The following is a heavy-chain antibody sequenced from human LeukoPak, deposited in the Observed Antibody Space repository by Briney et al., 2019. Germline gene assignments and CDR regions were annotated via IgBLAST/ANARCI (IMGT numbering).Heavy chain of an antibody. Sequence: PSQTLSLTCTVSGGSISSGTYFWNWIWQPAGKGLEWIGRIYTSGTTDYNPSLKSRVTISVDTSKNQFSLKLSSVTAADTAVYYCARDPPQRGQQHLRLDGYWGQGTLVTVSS. V-gene: IGHV4-61*02. CDR2: IYTSGTT. CDR1: GGSISSGTYF. D-gene: IGHD6-13*01. CDR3: ARDPPQRGQQHLRLDGY. J-gene: IGHJ4*02.